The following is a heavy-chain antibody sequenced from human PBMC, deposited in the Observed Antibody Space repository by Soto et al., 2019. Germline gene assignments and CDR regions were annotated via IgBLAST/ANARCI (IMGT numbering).Heavy chain of an antibody. CDR2: ISGSGSTT. J-gene: IGHJ4*02. Sequence: LRLSCTASGFTFSDYYMSWIRQAPGKGLEWLAYISGSGSTTYYTDSVKGRFAISRDNARTSLYLQINSLRVEDSAVYYCARSSLTYFEFWGQGTLVTVSS. CDR3: ARSSLTYFEF. V-gene: IGHV3-11*01. CDR1: GFTFSDYY.